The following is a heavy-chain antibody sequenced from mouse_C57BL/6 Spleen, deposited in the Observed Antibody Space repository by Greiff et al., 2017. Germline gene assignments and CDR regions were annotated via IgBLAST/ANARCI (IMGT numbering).Heavy chain of an antibody. Sequence: QVQLQQPGAELVRPGSSVKLSCKASGYTFTSYWMHWVKQRPIQGLEWIGNIDPSDSETHYNQKFKDKATLTVDKSSSTAYMQLSSLTSEDSAVYYCARSTGLYYAMDYWGQGTSVTVSS. D-gene: IGHD4-1*01. CDR3: ARSTGLYYAMDY. V-gene: IGHV1-52*01. CDR1: GYTFTSYW. J-gene: IGHJ4*01. CDR2: IDPSDSET.